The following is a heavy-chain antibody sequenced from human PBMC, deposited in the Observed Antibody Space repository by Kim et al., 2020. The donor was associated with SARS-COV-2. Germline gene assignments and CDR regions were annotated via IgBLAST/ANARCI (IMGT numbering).Heavy chain of an antibody. CDR3: AKAFNWWSGY. CDR2: ISESGDTT. Sequence: GGSLRLSCAASGFTFGTSSMIWVRQAPGKGLEWVSVISESGDTTYYADSVKGRFTISRDNSKNTLYLQMSSLRAEDTALYSCAKAFNWWSGYWGQGTLVT. CDR1: GFTFGTSS. J-gene: IGHJ4*02. V-gene: IGHV3-23*01. D-gene: IGHD2-15*01.